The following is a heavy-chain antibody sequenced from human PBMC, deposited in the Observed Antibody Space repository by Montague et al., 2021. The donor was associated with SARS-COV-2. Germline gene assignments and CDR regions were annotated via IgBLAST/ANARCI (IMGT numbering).Heavy chain of an antibody. D-gene: IGHD2-8*02. CDR1: GGSISSTSYY. V-gene: IGHV4-39*07. CDR2: IYHSGST. J-gene: IGHJ4*01. CDR3: ARVPDNVTYWSGDY. Sequence: SETLSLTCTVSGGSISSTSYYWGWLRQHPGKGLEWIGSIYHSGSTYYXPSLKSRLTISIDTSKNQFSLKLSSVTAADTAVYYCARVPDNVTYWSGDYWGQGTLVTVSS.